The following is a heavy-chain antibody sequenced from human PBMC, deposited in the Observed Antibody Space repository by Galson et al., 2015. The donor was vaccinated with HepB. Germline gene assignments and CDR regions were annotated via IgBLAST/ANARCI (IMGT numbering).Heavy chain of an antibody. D-gene: IGHD1-26*01. J-gene: IGHJ4*02. CDR3: ARVGVGDSYYFDY. CDR2: INPNSGGT. V-gene: IGHV1-2*02. CDR1: GYTFTGHY. Sequence: SVKVSCKASGYTFTGHYMHWVRQAPGQGPEWLGWINPNSGGTSYAQKFQGRVTLISDTSASTAYMEVSRLTSDDTAVYYCARVGVGDSYYFDYWGQGTLVTVSS.